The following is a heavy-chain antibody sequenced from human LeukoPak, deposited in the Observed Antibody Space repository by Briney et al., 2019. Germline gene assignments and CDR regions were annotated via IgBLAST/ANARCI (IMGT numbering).Heavy chain of an antibody. CDR2: IKQDGSEK. V-gene: IGHV3-7*01. J-gene: IGHJ4*02. D-gene: IGHD3-22*01. CDR3: ARDEDDSSGYAHFDY. Sequence: GGSLRLSCAASEFTLITYSMSWVRQAPGKGLEWVANIKQDGSEKYYVDSVKGRFTISRDNAKNSLYLQMNSLRAEDTAVYYCARDEDDSSGYAHFDYWGQGTLVTVSS. CDR1: EFTLITYS.